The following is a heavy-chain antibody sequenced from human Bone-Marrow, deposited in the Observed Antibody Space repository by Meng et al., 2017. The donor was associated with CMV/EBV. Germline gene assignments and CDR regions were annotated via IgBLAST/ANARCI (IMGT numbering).Heavy chain of an antibody. CDR1: GGSISSYY. J-gene: IGHJ4*02. CDR2: IYYSGST. CDR3: ARTSSWYASDF. D-gene: IGHD6-13*01. Sequence: SETLSLTCTVSGGSISSYYWSWVRQPPGKGLEWIGYIYYSGSTNYNPSLKSRVTMSVDTSRNQFSLKLSSVTAADTAVYYCARTSSWYASDFWGQGALVTVSS. V-gene: IGHV4-59*01.